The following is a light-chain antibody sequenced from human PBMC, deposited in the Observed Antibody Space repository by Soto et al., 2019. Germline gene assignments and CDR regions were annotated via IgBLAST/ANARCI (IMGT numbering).Light chain of an antibody. CDR3: QQYGRSGT. CDR2: GAS. CDR1: QSVSSYY. J-gene: IGKJ1*01. Sequence: EIRLTQSPGTLSLSPGERATLSCRASQSVSSYYLAWYQQKPGQAPRLLIYGASNRATGIPDRFSGSGSGTDFTLTISRLEPEDFAVYYCQQYGRSGTFGQGTNVDIK. V-gene: IGKV3-20*01.